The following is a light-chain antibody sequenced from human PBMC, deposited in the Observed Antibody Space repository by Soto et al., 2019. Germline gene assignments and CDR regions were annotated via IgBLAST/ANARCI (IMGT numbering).Light chain of an antibody. V-gene: IGLV2-14*01. J-gene: IGLJ1*01. CDR2: EVN. CDR3: CSYSTSNTHNYV. Sequence: QSVLTQPASVSGAPGQSITVSCTGSSSGIGGYNYISWYQHHPGKAPQLIIYEVNLRPSGVSDRVSASKSGDTASLTISGLQAGDGADYYCCSYSTSNTHNYVFGTGTKVTV. CDR1: SSGIGGYNY.